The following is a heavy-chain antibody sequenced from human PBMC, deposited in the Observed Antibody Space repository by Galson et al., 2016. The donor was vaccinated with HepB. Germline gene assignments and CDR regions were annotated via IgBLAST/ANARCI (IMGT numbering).Heavy chain of an antibody. J-gene: IGHJ3*02. Sequence: SVKVSCKASGYTFTGYFAHWVRQAPGQGLEWMGWINPNSGDTNYAQKFQGSVTMTRDTSITTVYLDLSGLGSDDTAVYYCASDFYDSTGYRIRGPFDIWGQGTMVTASS. D-gene: IGHD3-22*01. V-gene: IGHV1-2*02. CDR1: GYTFTGYF. CDR2: INPNSGDT. CDR3: ASDFYDSTGYRIRGPFDI.